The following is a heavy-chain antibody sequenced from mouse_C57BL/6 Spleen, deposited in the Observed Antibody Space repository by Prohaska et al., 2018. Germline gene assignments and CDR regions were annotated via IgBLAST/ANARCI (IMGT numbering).Heavy chain of an antibody. CDR2: INTYSGVP. J-gene: IGHJ3*01. V-gene: IGHV9-3*01. CDR3: ARLGFYYGSSSWFAY. CDR1: GYTFTTYG. D-gene: IGHD1-1*01. Sequence: QIQLVQSGPELKKPGETVKISCKASGYTFTTYGMSWVKQAPGKGLKWMGWINTYSGVPTYADDFKGRFAFSLETSASTAYLQINNLKNEDTATYFCARLGFYYGSSSWFAYWGQWTLVTVSA.